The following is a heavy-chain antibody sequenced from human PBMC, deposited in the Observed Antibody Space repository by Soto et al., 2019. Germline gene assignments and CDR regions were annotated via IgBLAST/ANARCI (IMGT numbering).Heavy chain of an antibody. J-gene: IGHJ4*02. Sequence: GASVKVSCKASGYTFTSYYMHWMRQAPGQGLEWMGIIRPSGGATGYAQKFQGRVTMTRDTSTSTVHMELSSLRSEDTAMYFCTADDADHGSGEFDYWGQGTLVTVSS. V-gene: IGHV1-46*01. D-gene: IGHD3-10*01. CDR3: TADDADHGSGEFDY. CDR1: GYTFTSYY. CDR2: IRPSGGAT.